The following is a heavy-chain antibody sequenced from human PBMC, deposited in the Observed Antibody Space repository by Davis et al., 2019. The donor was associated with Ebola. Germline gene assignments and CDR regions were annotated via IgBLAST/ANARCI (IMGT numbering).Heavy chain of an antibody. V-gene: IGHV4-59*01. CDR2: IYYSGRT. CDR3: AREGGNSYFDY. CDR1: GGSINSYY. D-gene: IGHD4-23*01. J-gene: IGHJ4*02. Sequence: PSETLSLTCTVSGGSINSYYWSWIRQPPGKGLEWIGYIYYSGRTSYNPSLESRVTISVDTSKNQFPLKLTSMTVADTAVYYCAREGGNSYFDYWGQGTLVTVSS.